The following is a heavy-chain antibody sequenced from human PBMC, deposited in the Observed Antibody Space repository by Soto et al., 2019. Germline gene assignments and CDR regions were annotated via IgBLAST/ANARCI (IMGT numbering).Heavy chain of an antibody. CDR3: ARAYYDFWSGLSWFDP. J-gene: IGHJ5*02. Sequence: AETLSLTCTVSGGSISSYYWSWIRQPPGKGLEWIGYIYYSGSTNYNPSLKSRVTISVDTSKNQFSLKLSSVTAADTAVYYCARAYYDFWSGLSWFDPWGQGTLVTVPS. D-gene: IGHD3-3*01. CDR2: IYYSGST. V-gene: IGHV4-59*08. CDR1: GGSISSYY.